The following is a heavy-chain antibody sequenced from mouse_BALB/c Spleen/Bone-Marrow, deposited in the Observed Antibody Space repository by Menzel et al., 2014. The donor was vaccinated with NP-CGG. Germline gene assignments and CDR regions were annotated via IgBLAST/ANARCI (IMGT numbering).Heavy chain of an antibody. CDR2: ISSGGST. D-gene: IGHD2-4*01. J-gene: IGHJ3*01. CDR3: ARVVYYDYDVWFAY. CDR1: GFTFSSYA. Sequence: EVKLQESGGGLVKPGGSLKLSCAASGFTFSSYAMSWVRQTPEKRLEWVASISSGGSTYYPDSVKGRFTISRDNARNIRYLQMSSLRSEDTAMYYCARVVYYDYDVWFAYWGQGTLVTVSA. V-gene: IGHV5-6-5*01.